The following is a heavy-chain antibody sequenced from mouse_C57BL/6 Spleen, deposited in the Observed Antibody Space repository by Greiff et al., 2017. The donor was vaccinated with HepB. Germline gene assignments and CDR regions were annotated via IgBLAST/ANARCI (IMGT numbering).Heavy chain of an antibody. D-gene: IGHD2-4*01. V-gene: IGHV1-82*01. CDR3: ASLFYYDYESRYFDV. CDR2: IYPGDGDT. CDR1: GYAFSSSW. Sequence: VQLQESGPELVKPGASVKISCKASGYAFSSSWMNWVKQRPGKGLEWIGRIYPGDGDTNYNGKLKGKATLTADKSSSTAYMQLSSLTSEDSAVYFCASLFYYDYESRYFDVWGTGTTVTVSS. J-gene: IGHJ1*03.